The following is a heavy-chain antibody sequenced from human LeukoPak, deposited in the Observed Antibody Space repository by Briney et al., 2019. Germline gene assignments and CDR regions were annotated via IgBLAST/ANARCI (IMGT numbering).Heavy chain of an antibody. V-gene: IGHV1-18*01. CDR3: ARTGGPTYKSSWFI. D-gene: IGHD6-13*01. CDR1: GYTFTSYG. CDR2: ISAYNGNT. Sequence: ASVKVSCKASGYTFTSYGISWVRQAPGQGLVWMGWISAYNGNTNYAQKLQGRVTMTTDTSTSTAYMELRSLRSDDTAVYYCARTGGPTYKSSWFIWGQGTVVTVSS. J-gene: IGHJ3*02.